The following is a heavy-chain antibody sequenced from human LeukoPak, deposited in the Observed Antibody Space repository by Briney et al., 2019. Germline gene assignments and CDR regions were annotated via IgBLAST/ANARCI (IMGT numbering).Heavy chain of an antibody. Sequence: SGPTLVKPTQTLTLTCTFSGFSLSTSGVAVGWIRQPPGKALEWLALIYWDDDKRYSPSLVSRLTITRGTSKNQVVLTMTYMDPVDTATYYCAHRLSGSGSYVFDYWGQGTLVTVSS. J-gene: IGHJ4*02. CDR1: GFSLSTSGVA. CDR2: IYWDDDK. D-gene: IGHD3-10*01. V-gene: IGHV2-5*02. CDR3: AHRLSGSGSYVFDY.